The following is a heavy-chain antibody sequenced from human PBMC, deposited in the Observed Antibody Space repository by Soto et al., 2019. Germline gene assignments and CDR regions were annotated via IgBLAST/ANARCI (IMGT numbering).Heavy chain of an antibody. J-gene: IGHJ6*02. CDR3: ARGGTMVRDV. D-gene: IGHD3-10*01. V-gene: IGHV4-59*01. CDR1: GGPISSYY. Sequence: PSETLSLTCTVSGGPISSYYWSWIRQPPGKGLEWIGYIYYSGSTNYNPSLKSRVTISVDTSKNQFSLKLSSVTAADTAVYYCARGGTMVRDVWGQGTTVTVSS. CDR2: IYYSGST.